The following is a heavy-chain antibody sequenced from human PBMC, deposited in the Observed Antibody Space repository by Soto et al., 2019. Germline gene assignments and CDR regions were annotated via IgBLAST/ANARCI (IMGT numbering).Heavy chain of an antibody. Sequence: ASVKVSCKASGGTFSIYAISWVRQAPGQGLDGMGGIIPIFGTSNYAQKFQCRVTLTADESKSTVYMELSSLRSEDTAVYSGESVGVWSSARVGAFDIWGQGTMVTVAS. CDR1: GGTFSIYA. J-gene: IGHJ3*02. CDR3: ESVGVWSSARVGAFDI. D-gene: IGHD2-8*01. V-gene: IGHV1-69*13. CDR2: IIPIFGTS.